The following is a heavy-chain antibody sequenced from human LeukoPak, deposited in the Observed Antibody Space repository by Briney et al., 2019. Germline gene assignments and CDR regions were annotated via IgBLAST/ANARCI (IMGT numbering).Heavy chain of an antibody. CDR3: ARDRSAAPADY. J-gene: IGHJ4*02. CDR1: GGSITNNY. Sequence: PSETLSLTCTVSGGSITNNYWAWIRQPPGKGLEWIGYTHDSGNSNYNPSLRSRVTISIDTSKNQFSLKLTSVTAADTAVYYCARDRSAAPADYWGQGTLVTASS. V-gene: IGHV4-59*13. D-gene: IGHD6-13*01. CDR2: THDSGNS.